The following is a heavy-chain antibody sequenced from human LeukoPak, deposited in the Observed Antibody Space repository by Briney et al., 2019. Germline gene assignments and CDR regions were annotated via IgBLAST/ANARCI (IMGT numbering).Heavy chain of an antibody. CDR2: IYHSGST. V-gene: IGHV4-39*07. J-gene: IGHJ4*02. CDR3: ARDLSGDLGYYFDY. CDR1: GGSISSGDYY. Sequence: SETLSLTCTVSGGSISSGDYYWSWIRQPPGKGLEWIGSIYHSGSTYYNPSLKSRVTISVDTSKNQFSLKLSSVTAADTAVYYCARDLSGDLGYYFDYWGQGTLVTVSS. D-gene: IGHD3-10*01.